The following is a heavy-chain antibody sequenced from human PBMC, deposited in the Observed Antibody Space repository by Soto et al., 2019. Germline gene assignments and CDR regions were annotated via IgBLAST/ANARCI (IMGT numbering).Heavy chain of an antibody. CDR2: IYPGDSDT. CDR1: GYSFTSYW. D-gene: IGHD2-2*01. CDR3: ARQPYIVVVPATKYGMDV. J-gene: IGHJ6*02. V-gene: IGHV5-51*01. Sequence: HGESLKISCKGSGYSFTSYWIAWVRQMPGKGLEYMGIIYPGDSDTRYSPSFQGQVTISADKSISTAYLQWNSLKASDTATYYCARQPYIVVVPATKYGMDVWGQGTTVTVSS.